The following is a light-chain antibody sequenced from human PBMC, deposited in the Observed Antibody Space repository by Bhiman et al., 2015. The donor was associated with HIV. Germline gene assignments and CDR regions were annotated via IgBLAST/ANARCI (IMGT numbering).Light chain of an antibody. J-gene: IGLJ2*01. CDR2: EDN. V-gene: IGLV6-57*01. CDR1: SGTFARTS. Sequence: LTQPASVSGYPGKTVTISCTRSSGTFARTSVQWYRQRPGSSPTMVIFEDNQRPSGVPDRFSASIDTSSESASLTISGLTTEDEADYYCQSHDVTNHVVFGGGTKLTVL. CDR3: QSHDVTNHVV.